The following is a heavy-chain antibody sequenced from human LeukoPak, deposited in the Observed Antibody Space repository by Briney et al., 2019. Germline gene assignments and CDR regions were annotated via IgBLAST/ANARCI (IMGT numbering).Heavy chain of an antibody. CDR1: GFTFSTYW. CDR2: INNDGSST. CDR3: ARDPVIMGTTQNFDY. D-gene: IGHD1-26*01. J-gene: IGHJ4*02. V-gene: IGHV3-74*01. Sequence: GGSLRLSCAVSGFTFSTYWMHWVRQVPGKGLVWVSRINNDGSSTSYADSVKGRFTISRDNAKNTLYLQMNSLRAEDTAVYYCARDPVIMGTTQNFDYWGQGTLVTVSS.